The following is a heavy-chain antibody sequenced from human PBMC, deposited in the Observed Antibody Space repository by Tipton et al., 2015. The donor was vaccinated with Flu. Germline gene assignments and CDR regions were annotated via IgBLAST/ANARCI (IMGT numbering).Heavy chain of an antibody. CDR3: ARDSHPTVTEGMDV. CDR1: GGSISSYY. CDR2: MYTSGST. V-gene: IGHV4-4*07. D-gene: IGHD4-17*01. J-gene: IGHJ6*02. Sequence: TLSLTCTVSGGSISSYYWGWIRQPAGKGLEWIGRMYTSGSTNYNPSLKSRVTMSVDTSKNQFSLKLSSVTAADTAVYYCARDSHPTVTEGMDVWGQGTTVTVSS.